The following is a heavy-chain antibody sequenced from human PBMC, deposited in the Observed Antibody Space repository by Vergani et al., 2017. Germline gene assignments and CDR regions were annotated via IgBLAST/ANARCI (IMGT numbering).Heavy chain of an antibody. CDR1: GGSISSSSYY. D-gene: IGHD4/OR15-4a*01. CDR3: VGRWGSPNSMLLCYWYFDL. J-gene: IGHJ2*01. V-gene: IGHV4-39*07. Sequence: QLQLPESGPGLVKPSETLSLPCTVSGGSISSSSYYWGWIRQPPGKGLEWIGSIYYIGSTYYNPSLKCRVTISVDTSKNQFSLKLSSVTAAYTAVYYCVGRWGSPNSMLLCYWYFDLWGRGTLVTVSS. CDR2: IYYIGST.